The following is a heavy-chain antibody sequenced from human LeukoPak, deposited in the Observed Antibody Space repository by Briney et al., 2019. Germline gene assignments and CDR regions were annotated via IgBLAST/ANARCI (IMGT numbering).Heavy chain of an antibody. J-gene: IGHJ6*03. CDR2: INPNSGGT. D-gene: IGHD5-12*01. Sequence: EASVKVSCKTSGYTFTGYYMHWVRQAPGQGLEWMGWINPNSGGTNYAQKSQGRVTMTRDTSISTAYMELSRLTSEDTAVYYCAREGGYDSHYYYYMDVWGKGTTVTVSS. CDR1: GYTFTGYY. V-gene: IGHV1-2*02. CDR3: AREGGYDSHYYYYMDV.